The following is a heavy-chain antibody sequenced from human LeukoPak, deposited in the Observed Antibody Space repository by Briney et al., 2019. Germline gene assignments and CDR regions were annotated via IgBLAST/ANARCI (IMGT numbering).Heavy chain of an antibody. Sequence: GGSLRLSCAASGFTFDDYTMHWVRQAPGKGLEWVSLISWDGGSTYYADSVKGRFTISRDNSKNSLYLQMNSLRTEDTALYYCAKDFRGFSYSFDYWGQGTLVTVSS. CDR2: ISWDGGST. CDR3: AKDFRGFSYSFDY. D-gene: IGHD5-18*01. J-gene: IGHJ4*02. V-gene: IGHV3-43*01. CDR1: GFTFDDYT.